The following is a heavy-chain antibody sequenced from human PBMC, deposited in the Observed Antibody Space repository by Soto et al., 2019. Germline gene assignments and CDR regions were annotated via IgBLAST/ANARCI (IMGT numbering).Heavy chain of an antibody. Sequence: ASVKVSCKASGYTFTSYAIHWVRQAPGQGLEWLGRINPGNGNIKYSQNFQGRVTITGDPSATTAYMHLSTLRFEDTAVYYCARELPFDYWGQGTLVTVSS. CDR3: ARELPFDY. D-gene: IGHD2-21*01. J-gene: IGHJ4*02. CDR1: GYTFTSYA. V-gene: IGHV1-3*01. CDR2: INPGNGNI.